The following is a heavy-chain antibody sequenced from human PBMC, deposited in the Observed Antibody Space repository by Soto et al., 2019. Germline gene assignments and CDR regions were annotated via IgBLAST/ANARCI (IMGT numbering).Heavy chain of an antibody. J-gene: IGHJ4*02. CDR2: ISAYNGET. CDR1: GYNFHSYV. Sequence: QVQLVQSGAEVKKPGASVKVSCKASGYNFHSYVITWVRQAPGQGLEWLGWISAYNGETHSGQMLQGRVSLTIDISTSTAYMELRSLRSDDTAVYYCASDLEESGDVWTGVVLYWGQGTRGTVSS. D-gene: IGHD3-3*01. CDR3: ASDLEESGDVWTGVVLY. V-gene: IGHV1-18*01.